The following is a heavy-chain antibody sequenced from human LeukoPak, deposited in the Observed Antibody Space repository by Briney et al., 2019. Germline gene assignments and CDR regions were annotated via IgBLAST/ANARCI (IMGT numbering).Heavy chain of an antibody. D-gene: IGHD3-3*01. V-gene: IGHV3-48*04. Sequence: GGSLRLSCAASGFTFSSYRMNWVRQAPGKGLEWVSYISSSSSTIYYADSVKGRFTISRDNAKNSLYLQMNSLRAEDTAVYYCARSITIFGVVHDYYYGMDVWGQGTTVTVSS. CDR2: ISSSSSTI. CDR1: GFTFSSYR. CDR3: ARSITIFGVVHDYYYGMDV. J-gene: IGHJ6*02.